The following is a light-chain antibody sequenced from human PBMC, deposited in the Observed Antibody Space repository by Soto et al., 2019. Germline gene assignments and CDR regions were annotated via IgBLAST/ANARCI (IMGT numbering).Light chain of an antibody. CDR3: SSYAGSNILV. CDR2: EVT. Sequence: QSVLTQPPSASGSPGQSVTISCTGTSSDVGGYNYVSWYQRHPGKVPKLMIYEVTKRPSGVPDRFSGSKSGNTASLTVSGLQAEDEADYYCSSYAGSNILVFGGGTKVTVL. J-gene: IGLJ3*02. V-gene: IGLV2-8*01. CDR1: SSDVGGYNY.